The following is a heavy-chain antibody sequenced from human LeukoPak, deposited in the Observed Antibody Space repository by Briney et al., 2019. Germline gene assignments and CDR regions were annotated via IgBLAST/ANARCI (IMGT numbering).Heavy chain of an antibody. J-gene: IGHJ6*03. Sequence: SVKVSCKASGGTFSSYAISWVRQAPGQGLEWKGGIIPIFGTANYAQKFQGRVTITTDESTSTAYMELSSLRSEDTAVYYCATRRGVPAAIRGGYYYYYMDVWGKGTTVTVSS. CDR3: ATRRGVPAAIRGGYYYYYMDV. CDR2: IIPIFGTA. CDR1: GGTFSSYA. V-gene: IGHV1-69*05. D-gene: IGHD2-2*02.